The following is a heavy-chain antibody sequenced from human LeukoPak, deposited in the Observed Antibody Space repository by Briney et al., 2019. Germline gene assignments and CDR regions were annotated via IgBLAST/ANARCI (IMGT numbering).Heavy chain of an antibody. V-gene: IGHV3-30*18. CDR1: GFTFSSYG. Sequence: GGSLRLSCAASGFTFSSYGMHWVRQAPGKGLEWVAVISYDGSNKYYADSVKGRFTISGDNSKNTLYLQMNSLRAEDTAVYYCAKDRYCGGDCYSPPYFDYWGQGTLVTVSS. D-gene: IGHD2-21*02. J-gene: IGHJ4*02. CDR3: AKDRYCGGDCYSPPYFDY. CDR2: ISYDGSNK.